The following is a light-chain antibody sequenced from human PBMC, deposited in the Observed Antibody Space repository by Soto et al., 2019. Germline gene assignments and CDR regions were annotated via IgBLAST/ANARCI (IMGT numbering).Light chain of an antibody. CDR2: VNS. CDR3: QSYDSRLSGWV. V-gene: IGLV1-40*01. Sequence: QPVLTQPPSVSGAPGQRVTISCTGSRSNIGSDYGVHWYQQLPGTAPKLLIYVNSNRPSGVPDRFSGSKSGSSASLAITGLQAEDEADYYCQSYDSRLSGWVFGGGTKLTVL. J-gene: IGLJ3*02. CDR1: RSNIGSDYG.